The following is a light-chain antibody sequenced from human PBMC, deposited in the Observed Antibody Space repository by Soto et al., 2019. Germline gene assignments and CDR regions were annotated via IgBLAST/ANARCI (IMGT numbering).Light chain of an antibody. CDR1: QSISSS. CDR3: QQYDYWPRT. J-gene: IGKJ1*01. V-gene: IGKV3-15*01. Sequence: EIVMTQSPATLSVSPGESATLSCRASQSISSSKLAWYQQNPGQAPRLLMYGASNRATGIPARFSGSGSGTEFTLTISSLQSEDFAVYYCQQYDYWPRTFGQGTKVEIK. CDR2: GAS.